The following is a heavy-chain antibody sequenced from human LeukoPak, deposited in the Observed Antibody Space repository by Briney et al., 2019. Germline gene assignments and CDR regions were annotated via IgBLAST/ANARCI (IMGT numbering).Heavy chain of an antibody. J-gene: IGHJ4*02. CDR3: AKVPYCSSTSCWDYFDY. CDR1: GFTFSSYG. V-gene: IGHV3-30*18. CDR2: ISYDGSNR. D-gene: IGHD2-2*01. Sequence: GGSLRLSCAASGFTFSSYGMHWVRQAPGKGLEWVAVISYDGSNRYYADSVKGRFTISRDNSKNTLYLQMNSLRAEDTAVYYCAKVPYCSSTSCWDYFDYWGQGTLVTVSS.